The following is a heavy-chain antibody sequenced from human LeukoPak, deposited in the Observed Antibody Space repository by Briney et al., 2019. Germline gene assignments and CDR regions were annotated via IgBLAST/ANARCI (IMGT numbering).Heavy chain of an antibody. V-gene: IGHV4-39*01. CDR1: GGSISSSSYY. J-gene: IGHJ4*02. Sequence: SETLSLTCTVSGGSISSSSYYWGWIRQPPGKGLEWIGSIYYSGSTYYNPSLKSRVTISVDTSKNRFSLKLSSVTAADTAVYYCARRLAVASYFDYWGQGTLVTVSS. CDR2: IYYSGST. D-gene: IGHD6-19*01. CDR3: ARRLAVASYFDY.